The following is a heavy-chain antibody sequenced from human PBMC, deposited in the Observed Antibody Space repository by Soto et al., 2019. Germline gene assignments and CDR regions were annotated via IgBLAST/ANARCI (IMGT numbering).Heavy chain of an antibody. V-gene: IGHV3-23*01. CDR2: ISGSGGST. CDR1: GFTFSSYA. D-gene: IGHD2-2*01. Sequence: EVQLLESGGGLVQPGGSLRLSCAASGFTFSSYAMSWVCQAPGKGLEWVSAISGSGGSTYYADSVKGRFTISRDNSKNTLYLQMNSLRAEDTAVYYCAKPLSPYIVVVPAAVDYWGQGTLVTVSS. J-gene: IGHJ4*02. CDR3: AKPLSPYIVVVPAAVDY.